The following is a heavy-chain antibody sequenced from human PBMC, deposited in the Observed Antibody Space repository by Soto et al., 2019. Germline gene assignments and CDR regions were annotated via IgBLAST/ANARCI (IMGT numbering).Heavy chain of an antibody. V-gene: IGHV4-59*01. J-gene: IGHJ2*01. CDR3: ASDSGYTNWFFDL. D-gene: IGHD3-22*01. CDR2: IYYSGST. CDR1: GGSISSYY. Sequence: QVQLQESGPGLVKPSETLSLTCTVSGGSISSYYWSWIRQPPGKGLEWIGYIYYSGSTNYNPSLKSRVTISVDTSKNQFSLKLSSVTAGDTAVYYCASDSGYTNWFFDLWGRGTLVTVSS.